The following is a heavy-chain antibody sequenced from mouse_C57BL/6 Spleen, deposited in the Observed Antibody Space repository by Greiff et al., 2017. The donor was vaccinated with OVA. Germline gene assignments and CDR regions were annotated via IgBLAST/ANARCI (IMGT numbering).Heavy chain of an antibody. D-gene: IGHD2-4*01. Sequence: EVNVVESGGGLVKPGGSLKLSCAASGFTFSDYGMHWVRQAPEKGLEWVAYISSGSSTIYYADTVKGRFTISRDNAKNTLFLQMTSLRSEDTAMYYCATLYDYDGYYFDYWGQGTTLTVSS. CDR3: ATLYDYDGYYFDY. J-gene: IGHJ2*01. CDR2: ISSGSSTI. V-gene: IGHV5-17*01. CDR1: GFTFSDYG.